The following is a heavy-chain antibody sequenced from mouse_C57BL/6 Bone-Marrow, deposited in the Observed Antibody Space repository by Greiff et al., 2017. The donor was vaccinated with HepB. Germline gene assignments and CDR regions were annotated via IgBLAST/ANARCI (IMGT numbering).Heavy chain of an antibody. D-gene: IGHD3-3*01. CDR3: AREGPRGDDFDY. CDR1: GYTFTSYW. V-gene: IGHV1-52*01. Sequence: QVQLQQPGAELVRPGSSVKLSCKASGYTFTSYWMHWVKQRPIQGLEWIGNIDPSDSETHYNQKFKDKATLTVDKSSSTAYMQLSSLTSEDSAVYYCAREGPRGDDFDYWGQGTTLTVSS. CDR2: IDPSDSET. J-gene: IGHJ2*01.